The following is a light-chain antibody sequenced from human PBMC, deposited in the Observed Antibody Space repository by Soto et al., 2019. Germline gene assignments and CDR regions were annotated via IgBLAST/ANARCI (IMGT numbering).Light chain of an antibody. Sequence: TQSPGTLSLSPGERATLSCRAVQSVTSTYMAWYQQKPGQAPRLLISATSFRATGIPDRFRGSGSGTDFTLTISRLEPEDFAVYFCQHYGSSLWTFGQGTKVDI. CDR1: QSVTSTY. J-gene: IGKJ1*01. V-gene: IGKV3-20*01. CDR2: ATS. CDR3: QHYGSSLWT.